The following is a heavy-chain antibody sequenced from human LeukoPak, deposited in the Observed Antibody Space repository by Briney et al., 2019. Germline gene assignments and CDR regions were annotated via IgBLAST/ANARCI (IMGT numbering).Heavy chain of an antibody. CDR3: ARDRGYNPDTFDI. J-gene: IGHJ3*02. D-gene: IGHD5-24*01. CDR1: GYTFTSYG. CDR2: IGTYSGDT. Sequence: ASVKVSCMASGYTFTSYGVSWVRQAPGQGLEWMGWIGTYSGDTNYAQNLQGRVTMTTDTSTRTAYMELRSLRSDDTDVYYCARDRGYNPDTFDIWGQGTMVTVSS. V-gene: IGHV1-18*01.